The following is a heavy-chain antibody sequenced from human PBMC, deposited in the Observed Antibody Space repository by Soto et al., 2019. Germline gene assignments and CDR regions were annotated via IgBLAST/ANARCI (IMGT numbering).Heavy chain of an antibody. CDR1: GFTFSSYS. Sequence: EVQLVESGGGLVKPGGSLRLSCAASGFTFSSYSMNWVRQAPGKGLEGVSSISSSSSYIYYADSVKGRFTISRDNAKNSLYLQINSLRAEDTAVYYCASRNYALHYWGQGTLVTVSS. D-gene: IGHD1-7*01. V-gene: IGHV3-21*01. CDR3: ASRNYALHY. CDR2: ISSSSSYI. J-gene: IGHJ4*02.